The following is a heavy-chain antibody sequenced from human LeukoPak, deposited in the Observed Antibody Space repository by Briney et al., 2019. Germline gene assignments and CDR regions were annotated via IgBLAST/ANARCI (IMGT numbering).Heavy chain of an antibody. J-gene: IGHJ4*02. CDR3: ARFSSKAAAFDY. D-gene: IGHD6-13*01. V-gene: IGHV4-61*02. Sequence: SQTLSLTCTVSGGSISSGTYYWSWIRQPAGKGLEWIGRMYSSGSTIYNPSLKSRVTISVDTSKNQFSLNLSSVTAADTAVYYCARFSSKAAAFDYWGLGTLVTVSS. CDR2: MYSSGST. CDR1: GGSISSGTYY.